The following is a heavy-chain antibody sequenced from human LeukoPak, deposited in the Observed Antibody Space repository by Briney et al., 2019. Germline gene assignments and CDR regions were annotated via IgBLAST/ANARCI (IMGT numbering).Heavy chain of an antibody. V-gene: IGHV5-51*01. Sequence: GESLKISCEASGYSFASYWIGWVRQMPGKGLEWMGIIYPGDSDTRYSPSFQGQVTISADKSISTAYLQWSSLKASDTAMYYCAKYYCSGGNCPTYFDYWGQGTLVTVSS. CDR2: IYPGDSDT. D-gene: IGHD2-15*01. CDR3: AKYYCSGGNCPTYFDY. CDR1: GYSFASYW. J-gene: IGHJ4*02.